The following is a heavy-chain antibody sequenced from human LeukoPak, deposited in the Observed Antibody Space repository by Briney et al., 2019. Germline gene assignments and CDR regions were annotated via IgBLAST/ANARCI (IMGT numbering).Heavy chain of an antibody. CDR3: AREPDRYCSSTSCYGGNYFDY. D-gene: IGHD2-2*01. CDR2: IIPIFGTA. J-gene: IGHJ4*02. Sequence: SVKVSCKASGGTFSSYAISWVRQAPGQGLEWMGGIIPIFGTANYAQKFQGRVTITTEESTSTAYMELSSLRSEDTAVYYCAREPDRYCSSTSCYGGNYFDYWGQGTLVTASS. CDR1: GGTFSSYA. V-gene: IGHV1-69*05.